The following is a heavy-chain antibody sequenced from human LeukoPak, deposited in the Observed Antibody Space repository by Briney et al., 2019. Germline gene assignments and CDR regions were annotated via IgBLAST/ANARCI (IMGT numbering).Heavy chain of an antibody. D-gene: IGHD4-17*01. J-gene: IGHJ4*02. Sequence: ASVKVSCKASGYTFTGYYMHWVRQAPGQGLEWMGWINPNSGGTNYAQKLQGRVTMTTDTSTSTAYMDPRGLRSDDTAVYYCARGYDYGDYVGDFDYWGQGTLVTVSS. CDR1: GYTFTGYY. CDR2: INPNSGGT. V-gene: IGHV1-2*02. CDR3: ARGYDYGDYVGDFDY.